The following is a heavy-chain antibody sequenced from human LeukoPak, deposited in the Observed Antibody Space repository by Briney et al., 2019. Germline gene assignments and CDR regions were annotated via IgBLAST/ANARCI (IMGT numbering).Heavy chain of an antibody. V-gene: IGHV4-34*01. CDR1: GGSISSYY. CDR3: ARASYDFWSGYSSGFWFDP. CDR2: INHSGST. J-gene: IGHJ5*02. Sequence: PSETLSLTCTVSGGSISSYYWSWIRQPPGKGLEWIGEINHSGSTNYNPSLKSRVTISVDTSKNQFSLKLSSVTAADTAVYYCARASYDFWSGYSSGFWFDPWGQGTLVTVSS. D-gene: IGHD3-3*01.